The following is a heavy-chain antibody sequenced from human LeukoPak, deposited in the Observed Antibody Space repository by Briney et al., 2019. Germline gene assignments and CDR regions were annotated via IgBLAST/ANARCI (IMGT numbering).Heavy chain of an antibody. V-gene: IGHV3-64*01. CDR2: ITGDGGTT. CDR1: GFTFRNYA. CDR3: ARIYYDRGGHYYDY. D-gene: IGHD3-22*01. Sequence: GGSLRLSCAASGFTFRNYAMHWVRQAPGEGLGYVSAITGDGGTTYYARSVKDRFTISRDNSKNTLYLQMGSLRAEDMAVYYCARIYYDRGGHYYDYWGQGTLVTVSS. J-gene: IGHJ4*02.